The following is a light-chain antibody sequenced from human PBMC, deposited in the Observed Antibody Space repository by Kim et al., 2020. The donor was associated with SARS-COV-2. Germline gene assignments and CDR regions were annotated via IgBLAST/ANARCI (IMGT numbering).Light chain of an antibody. V-gene: IGLV2-8*01. Sequence: QSALTQPPSASGSPGQSVTISCTGTSSDVGAYNYVSWYQQHPGKAPKLIIYEVSKWPSGVPDRFSGSKSGNTASLTVSGLQAEDEADYYCSSYAGSDNWVFGGGTQLTVL. J-gene: IGLJ3*02. CDR1: SSDVGAYNY. CDR3: SSYAGSDNWV. CDR2: EVS.